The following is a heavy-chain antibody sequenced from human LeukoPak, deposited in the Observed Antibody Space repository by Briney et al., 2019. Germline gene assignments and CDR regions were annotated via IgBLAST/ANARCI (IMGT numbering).Heavy chain of an antibody. CDR3: ARSWRGYGPSNWFDP. Sequence: SETQSLTCAVYGGSFSGYYWSWIRQPPGKGLEWIGEINHSGSTNYNPSLKSRVTISVDTSKNQFSLKLSSVTAADTAVYYCARSWRGYGPSNWFDPWAREPWSPSPQ. D-gene: IGHD5-18*01. J-gene: IGHJ5*02. V-gene: IGHV4-34*01. CDR1: GGSFSGYY. CDR2: INHSGST.